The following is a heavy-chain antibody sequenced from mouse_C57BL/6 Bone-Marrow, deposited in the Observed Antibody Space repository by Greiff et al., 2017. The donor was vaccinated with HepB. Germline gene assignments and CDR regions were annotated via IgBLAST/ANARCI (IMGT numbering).Heavy chain of an antibody. V-gene: IGHV1-55*01. CDR2: IYPGSGST. J-gene: IGHJ3*01. Sequence: VQLQQSGAELVKPGASVKMSCKASGYTFTSYWITWVKQRPGQGLEWIGDIYPGSGSTNYNGKFKSKATLTVDTSSSTAYMQLSSLTSEDSAVYYCAKEDYAWFAYWGQGTLVTVSA. D-gene: IGHD2-4*01. CDR3: AKEDYAWFAY. CDR1: GYTFTSYW.